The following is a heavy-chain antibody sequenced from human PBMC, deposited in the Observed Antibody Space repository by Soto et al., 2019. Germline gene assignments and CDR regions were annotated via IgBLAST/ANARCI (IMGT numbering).Heavy chain of an antibody. J-gene: IGHJ4*02. Sequence: EVQLLESGGDLVQPGGSLRLSCAASGFTFGTYAMSWVRRAPGKGLDWVSAISGNGSDTYLGDSVKGRFSISRDNSKNMLYLQMSRLRGEDTVIYYCARRVGTTGVFDFWGQGTRVIVSS. CDR3: ARRVGTTGVFDF. CDR2: ISGNGSDT. CDR1: GFTFGTYA. D-gene: IGHD1-26*01. V-gene: IGHV3-23*02.